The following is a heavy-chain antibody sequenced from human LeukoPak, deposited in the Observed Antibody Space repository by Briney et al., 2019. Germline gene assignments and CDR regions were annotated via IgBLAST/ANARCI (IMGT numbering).Heavy chain of an antibody. CDR3: AKGPYSSGWYYFDY. CDR1: GFSFNNYG. CDR2: IWYDGSNK. D-gene: IGHD6-19*01. Sequence: GGSLRLSCAASGFSFNNYGMHRVRQAPGKGLEWVAVIWYDGSNKYNADSVKGRFTISRDNSKNTLYLQMNSLRAEDTAVYYCAKGPYSSGWYYFDYWGQGTLVTVSS. V-gene: IGHV3-33*06. J-gene: IGHJ4*02.